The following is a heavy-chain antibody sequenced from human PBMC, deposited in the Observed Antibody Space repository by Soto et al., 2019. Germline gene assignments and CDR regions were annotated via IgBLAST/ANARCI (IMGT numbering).Heavy chain of an antibody. CDR1: GFTFSSFW. CDR3: ARSPDTTGRIY. D-gene: IGHD1-1*01. J-gene: IGHJ4*02. Sequence: PGGSLRLSCAASGFTFSSFWMTWVRQAPGKGLEWVANIKQDGSEKYYVDSVKGRFTISRDNSKNSLYLQMNSLRAEDTAVYYCARSPDTTGRIYWGQGTLVTVS. V-gene: IGHV3-7*03. CDR2: IKQDGSEK.